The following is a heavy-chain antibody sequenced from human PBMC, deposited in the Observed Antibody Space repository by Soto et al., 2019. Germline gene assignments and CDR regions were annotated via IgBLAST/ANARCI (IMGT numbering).Heavy chain of an antibody. D-gene: IGHD1-20*01. CDR2: VYHTGNT. Sequence: QVQLQESGPGLVKPSETLSLTCTASGGSITPYYWTWIRHPPGKGLEWIGYVYHTGNTYYNPSLKSRGTISLDTSKNQVSLRLKSVPAADTAVYYCAREQYNWKLWGQGTLVTVSS. V-gene: IGHV4-59*01. CDR1: GGSITPYY. J-gene: IGHJ4*02. CDR3: AREQYNWKL.